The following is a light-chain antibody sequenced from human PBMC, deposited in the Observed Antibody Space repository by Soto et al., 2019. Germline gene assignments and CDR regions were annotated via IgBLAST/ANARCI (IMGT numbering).Light chain of an antibody. CDR2: GAS. V-gene: IGKV3-20*01. CDR3: PQYGSSPRT. Sequence: EIVLTQSPGTLSLSPGERATLSCRASQSVSSSYLAWYQQKPGQAPRLLIYGASSRATGMPDRFSGSGSGTDFTLTISRLEPEYFAVYYCPQYGSSPRTFGQGT. CDR1: QSVSSSY. J-gene: IGKJ1*01.